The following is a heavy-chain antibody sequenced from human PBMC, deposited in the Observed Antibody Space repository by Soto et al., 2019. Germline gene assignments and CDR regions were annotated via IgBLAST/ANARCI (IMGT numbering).Heavy chain of an antibody. CDR2: TSYDGSDK. Sequence: QVQLVESGGGVVQPGTSLRVSCVVSGFTFRSYVIHWVRQAPGKGLEWVALTSYDGSDKYYGDSVRGRFTISRDNSRNTVDLQMDSLRLEDTALYYCARGGTTGGLDVWGQGTLVSVSS. D-gene: IGHD3-16*01. CDR3: ARGGTTGGLDV. V-gene: IGHV3-30*19. J-gene: IGHJ1*01. CDR1: GFTFRSYV.